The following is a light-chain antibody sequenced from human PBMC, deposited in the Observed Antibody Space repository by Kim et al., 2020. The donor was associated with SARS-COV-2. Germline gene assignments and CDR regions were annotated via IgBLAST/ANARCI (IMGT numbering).Light chain of an antibody. CDR3: LQHKSYPYS. Sequence: DIQMTQSPSAMSASVGDGVTITCRASQDINRFLAWFQQKPGKVPKRLIYHASTLQSGVPSRFSGSGSGTEFSLTISSLQPEDFATYYCLQHKSYPYSFGQGTQLEIK. CDR1: QDINRF. V-gene: IGKV1-17*03. J-gene: IGKJ2*03. CDR2: HAS.